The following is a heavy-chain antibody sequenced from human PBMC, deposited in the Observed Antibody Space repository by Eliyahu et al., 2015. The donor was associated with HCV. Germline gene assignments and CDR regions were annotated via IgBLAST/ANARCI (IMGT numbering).Heavy chain of an antibody. CDR3: ARERVVPAGMRVYYYGLDV. CDR2: IWYDGSNK. CDR1: GFTFSSYG. J-gene: IGHJ6*02. V-gene: IGHV3-33*01. D-gene: IGHD2-2*01. Sequence: QVQLVESGGGVVQPGRSLRLSCAASGFTFSSYGLPWVRQAPGKGLEWVALIWYDGSNKYYADSVKGRFTISRDNSKNTLDLQMSSLRAEDTALYYCARERVVPAGMRVYYYGLDVWGQGTTVTVSS.